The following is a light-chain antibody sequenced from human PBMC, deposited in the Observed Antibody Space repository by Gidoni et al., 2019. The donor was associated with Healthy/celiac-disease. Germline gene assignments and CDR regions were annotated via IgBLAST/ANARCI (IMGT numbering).Light chain of an antibody. CDR1: QSISSY. Sequence: IQITQSPSSLSASVGDRVTITCRASQSISSYLNWYQQKPGKAPKLLIYAASSLQSGVTSRFSGSGSGTEFTLTISSLQPEDFATYYCQQSYSTPLTFGGGTKVEIK. V-gene: IGKV1-39*01. CDR2: AAS. J-gene: IGKJ4*01. CDR3: QQSYSTPLT.